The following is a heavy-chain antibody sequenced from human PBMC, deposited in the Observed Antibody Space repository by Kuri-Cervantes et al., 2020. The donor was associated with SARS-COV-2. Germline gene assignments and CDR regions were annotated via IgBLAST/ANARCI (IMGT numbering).Heavy chain of an antibody. D-gene: IGHD6-13*01. V-gene: IGHV3-53*01. CDR2: IYSGGST. J-gene: IGHJ6*02. CDR1: GFTVSGIY. Sequence: GGSLRLPCAASGFTVSGIYMSWVRQAPGKGLEWVSVIYSGGSTYYAESVKGRFTISRDNSENTLYLQMNNLRAEDTAVYYCARDSFGSSFYYYGMDVWGQGTTVTVSS. CDR3: ARDSFGSSFYYYGMDV.